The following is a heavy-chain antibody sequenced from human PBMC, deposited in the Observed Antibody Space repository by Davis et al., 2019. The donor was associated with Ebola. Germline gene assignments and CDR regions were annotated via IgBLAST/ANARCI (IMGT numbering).Heavy chain of an antibody. J-gene: IGHJ6*04. D-gene: IGHD3-3*01. CDR2: ISGSGGTT. V-gene: IGHV3-23*01. CDR3: ARSGLSFGVVKYHYGMDV. Sequence: GGSLRLSCADSVITFSSYAMTWVRQAPGKGLEWVSDISGSGGTTYYAGSVKGRFTVSRDNSKKTMYLQMNSLRAEDTAVYYCARSGLSFGVVKYHYGMDVWGKGTTVTVSS. CDR1: VITFSSYA.